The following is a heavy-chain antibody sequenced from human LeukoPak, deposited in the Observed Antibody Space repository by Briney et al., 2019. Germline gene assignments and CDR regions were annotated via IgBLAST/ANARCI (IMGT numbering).Heavy chain of an antibody. Sequence: GGSLRLSCAVSGFTFSSYAMSWVRQAPGKGLEWVSAISGSGGSTYYADSVKGRFTISRDNSKNTLYLQMNSLRAEDTAVYYCAKLSAADLKGYFDYWGQGTLVTVSS. CDR2: ISGSGGST. CDR3: AKLSAADLKGYFDY. J-gene: IGHJ4*02. D-gene: IGHD6-13*01. CDR1: GFTFSSYA. V-gene: IGHV3-23*01.